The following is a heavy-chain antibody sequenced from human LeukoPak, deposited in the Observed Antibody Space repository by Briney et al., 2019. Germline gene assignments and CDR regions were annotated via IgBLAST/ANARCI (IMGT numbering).Heavy chain of an antibody. J-gene: IGHJ4*02. V-gene: IGHV3-20*04. CDR1: GFTFDDYG. Sequence: GGSLRLSCAASGFTFDDYGMSWVRQAPGKGLEWVSGINWNGGSTGYADSVKGRFTISRDNAKNSLYLQMNSLRAEDTAVYYCARDESAMVTPHFDYWGQGTLVTVSS. CDR2: INWNGGST. CDR3: ARDESAMVTPHFDY. D-gene: IGHD5-18*01.